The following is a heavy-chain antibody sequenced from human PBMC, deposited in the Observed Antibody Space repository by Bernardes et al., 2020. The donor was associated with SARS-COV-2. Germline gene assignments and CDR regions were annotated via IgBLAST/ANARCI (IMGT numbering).Heavy chain of an antibody. D-gene: IGHD5-18*01. CDR2: IYGDDKT. J-gene: IGHJ6*02. V-gene: IGHV3-66*02. CDR1: GITVGAHY. Sequence: GSERLSCPASGITVGAHYMNWVRQTPGKGLEWVSVIYGDDKTHYADSVRGRFTISRDNSKNTLLLQMNSLRPEDTAVYYCARDVHVDTPMATHYFYYGMDAWGQGTTVTVSS. CDR3: ARDVHVDTPMATHYFYYGMDA.